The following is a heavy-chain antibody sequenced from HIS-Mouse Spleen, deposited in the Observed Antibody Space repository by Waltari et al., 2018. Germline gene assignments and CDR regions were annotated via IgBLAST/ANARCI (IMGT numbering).Heavy chain of an antibody. J-gene: IGHJ2*01. Sequence: QLQLQESGPGLVKPSETLSLTCTVSGGSISSSSYSWGWIRKPPGRGLEGIGSIYYSVRTYYNPSLKSRVTRSVDTSNNQFSRKLSSVTAADTAVYYCAREIPYSSSWYDWYFDLWGRGTLVTVSS. CDR3: AREIPYSSSWYDWYFDL. CDR2: IYYSVRT. V-gene: IGHV4-39*07. CDR1: GGSISSSSYS. D-gene: IGHD6-13*01.